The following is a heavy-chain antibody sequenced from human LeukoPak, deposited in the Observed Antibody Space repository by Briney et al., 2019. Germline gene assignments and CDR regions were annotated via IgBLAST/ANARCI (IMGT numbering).Heavy chain of an antibody. D-gene: IGHD3-10*01. CDR1: GFTFSNYA. J-gene: IGHJ4*02. V-gene: IGHV3-64D*09. CDR3: LRDATGAGDF. CDR2: ITSDGGTT. Sequence: GGSLRLSCSASGFTFSNYAMHWVRQTPGNRLEYVSAITSDGGTTYYADSLKGRFTISRDNSKNTLYLQMSSLRTEDTAVYYCLRDATGAGDFWGQGTLVTVSS.